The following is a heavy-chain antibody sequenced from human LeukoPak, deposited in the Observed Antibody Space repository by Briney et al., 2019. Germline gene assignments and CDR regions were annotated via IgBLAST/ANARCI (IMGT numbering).Heavy chain of an antibody. J-gene: IGHJ4*02. CDR3: ARVVRGSNYFDY. D-gene: IGHD1-26*01. CDR2: INPNSGGT. CDR1: GYTFTVYY. Sequence: ASVTVSFKASGYTFTVYYMHWVRQAPGQGLEWMGWINPNSGGTNYAQKFQGRVTMTRDTSISTAYMELSRLRSDDTAVYYCARVVRGSNYFDYWGQGTLVTVSS. V-gene: IGHV1-2*02.